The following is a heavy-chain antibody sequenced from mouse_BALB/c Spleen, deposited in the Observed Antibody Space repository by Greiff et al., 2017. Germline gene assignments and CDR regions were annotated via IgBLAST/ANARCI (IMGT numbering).Heavy chain of an antibody. CDR3: ARSGYGYYAMDY. CDR2: IDTSDSYT. D-gene: IGHD3-1*01. J-gene: IGHJ4*01. CDR1: GYTFTDYW. V-gene: IGHV1-69*01. Sequence: QVQLQQPGAELVMPGASVKMSCKASGYTFTDYWMHWVKQRPGQGLEWIGAIDTSDSYTSYNQKFKGKATLTVDESSSTAYMQLSSLTSEDSAVYYCARSGYGYYAMDYWGQGTSVTVSS.